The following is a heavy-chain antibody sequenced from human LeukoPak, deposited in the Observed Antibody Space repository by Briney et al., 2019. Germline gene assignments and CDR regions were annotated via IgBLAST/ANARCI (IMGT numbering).Heavy chain of an antibody. CDR3: ARDRGKQQLDDAFDM. CDR2: IKQDGSEK. V-gene: IGHV3-7*01. CDR1: GFTFSSFW. D-gene: IGHD6-13*01. J-gene: IGHJ3*02. Sequence: PGGSLRLSCAASGFTFSSFWMSWVRQAPGKGLEWVANIKQDGSEKYYVDSVKGRFTISRDNAKNSLYLQMNSLRAEDTALYYCARDRGKQQLDDAFDMWGQGTMVTVSS.